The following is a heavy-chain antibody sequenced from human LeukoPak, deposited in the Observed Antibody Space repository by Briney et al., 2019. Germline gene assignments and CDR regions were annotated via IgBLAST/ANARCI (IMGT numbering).Heavy chain of an antibody. J-gene: IGHJ4*02. CDR2: ISGNGDST. CDR3: AKRSRYWYFDN. V-gene: IGHV3-23*01. CDR1: GFTFGDYA. Sequence: GGSLRLSCTASGFTFGDYAMTWVRQAPGKGLEWVSAISGNGDSTYYADSVEGRFTISRDNSKNTLDLQMNSLRAEDTAVYYCAKRSRYWYFDNWGQGTLVTVSS. D-gene: IGHD1-14*01.